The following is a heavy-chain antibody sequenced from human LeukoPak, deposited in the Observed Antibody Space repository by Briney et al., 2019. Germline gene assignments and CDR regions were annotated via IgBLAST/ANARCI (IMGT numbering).Heavy chain of an antibody. CDR2: IYSGGST. D-gene: IGHD3-16*01. CDR3: ARDKREGGFDY. V-gene: IGHV3-53*01. CDR1: GFTFSSYA. J-gene: IGHJ4*02. Sequence: PRGSLRLSCAASGFTFSSYAMSWVRQAPGKGLEWVSVIYSGGSTYYADSVKGRFTISRDNSKNTLYLQMNSLRAEDTAVYYCARDKREGGFDYWGQGTLVTVSS.